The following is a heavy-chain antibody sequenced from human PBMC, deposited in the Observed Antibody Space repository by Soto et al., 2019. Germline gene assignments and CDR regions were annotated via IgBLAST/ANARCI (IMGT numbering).Heavy chain of an antibody. CDR3: ARDQEDSSSSHYYGMDF. J-gene: IGHJ6*02. V-gene: IGHV1-69*13. Sequence: SVKVSCKASGGTFSSYAISWVRQAPGQGLEWMGGIIPIFGTANYAQKFQGRVTITADESTSTAYMELSSLRSEDTAVYYCARDQEDSSSSHYYGMDFWGQGTTVTVSS. D-gene: IGHD6-6*01. CDR2: IIPIFGTA. CDR1: GGTFSSYA.